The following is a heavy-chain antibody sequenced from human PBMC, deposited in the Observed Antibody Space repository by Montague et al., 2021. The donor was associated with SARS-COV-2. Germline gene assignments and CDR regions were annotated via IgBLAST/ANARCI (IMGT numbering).Heavy chain of an antibody. CDR2: NY. Sequence: NYDYAVSVKRRMTISPDTSKHQFSLHLSSVTPEDRAVYYCASDPRYSLSRSFDYWGQGTLVTVSA. V-gene: IGHV6-1*01. CDR3: ASDPRYSLSRSFDY. J-gene: IGHJ4*02. D-gene: IGHD1-26*01.